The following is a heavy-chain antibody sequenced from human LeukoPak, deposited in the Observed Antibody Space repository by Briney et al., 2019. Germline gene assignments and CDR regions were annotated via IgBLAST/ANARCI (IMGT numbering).Heavy chain of an antibody. V-gene: IGHV3-9*01. CDR2: ISWNSGSI. D-gene: IGHD2-2*01. Sequence: GGSLRLSCAASGITFDDYAMHWVRQAPGKGLEWVSGISWNSGSIGYADSVKGRFTISRDNAKNSLYLQMSSLRPEDTALYYCAKGGVVVPAAFYFDYWGQGTLVTVSS. J-gene: IGHJ4*02. CDR3: AKGGVVVPAAFYFDY. CDR1: GITFDDYA.